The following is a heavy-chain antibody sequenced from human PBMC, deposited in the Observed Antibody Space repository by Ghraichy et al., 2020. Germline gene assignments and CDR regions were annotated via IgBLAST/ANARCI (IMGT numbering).Heavy chain of an antibody. CDR3: ASGSGSHTPFDY. CDR2: ISSSSSYI. J-gene: IGHJ4*02. D-gene: IGHD1-26*01. CDR1: GFTFSSYS. V-gene: IGHV3-21*01. Sequence: GGSLRLSCAASGFTFSSYSMNWVRQAPGKGLEWVSSISSSSSYIYYADSVKGRFTISRDNAKNSLYLQINSLRAEDTAVYYCASGSGSHTPFDYWGQGTLVTVSS.